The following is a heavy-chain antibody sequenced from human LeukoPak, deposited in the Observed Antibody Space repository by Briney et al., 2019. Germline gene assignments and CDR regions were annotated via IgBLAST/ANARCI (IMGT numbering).Heavy chain of an antibody. D-gene: IGHD1-1*01. CDR1: GYSFTSYW. CDR2: IYPGDSDT. CDR3: ARHVPEVQPERPPAYYFDY. Sequence: GESLKISCKGSGYSFTSYWIGWVRQMPGKGLEWMGIIYPGDSDTRYSPSFQGQVTISADKSISTAYLQWSSLKASDTAMYYCARHVPEVQPERPPAYYFDYWGQGTLVTVSS. J-gene: IGHJ4*02. V-gene: IGHV5-51*01.